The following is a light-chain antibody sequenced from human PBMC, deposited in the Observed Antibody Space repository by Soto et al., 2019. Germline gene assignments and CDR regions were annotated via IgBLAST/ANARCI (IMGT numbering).Light chain of an antibody. V-gene: IGKV3-20*01. CDR3: QQYGGSPWT. CDR1: QSIRSNY. CDR2: GAS. J-gene: IGKJ1*01. Sequence: ETVLTQSPGTLSLSPGERATLSCRASQSIRSNYLAWYRQTPGQAPRLLIYGASNRATGIPDRFSGSGSGTDFTLIISRLEPEDFALYYCQQYGGSPWTFGQGTKVEIK.